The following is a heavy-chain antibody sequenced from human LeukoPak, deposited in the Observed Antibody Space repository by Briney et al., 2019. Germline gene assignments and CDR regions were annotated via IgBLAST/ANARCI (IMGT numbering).Heavy chain of an antibody. Sequence: ASVKVSCKASGGTFSSYAISWVRQAPGQGLEWMGRINPNSGGTNYAQKFQGRVTMTRDTSISTAYMELSRLRSDDTAVYYCARRGYSSSWYGEYFQHWGQVTLVTVSS. CDR3: ARRGYSSSWYGEYFQH. D-gene: IGHD6-13*01. CDR2: INPNSGGT. V-gene: IGHV1-2*02. CDR1: GGTFSSYA. J-gene: IGHJ1*01.